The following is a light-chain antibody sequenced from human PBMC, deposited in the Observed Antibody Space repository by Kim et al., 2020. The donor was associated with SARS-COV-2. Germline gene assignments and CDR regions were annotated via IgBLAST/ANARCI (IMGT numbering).Light chain of an antibody. J-gene: IGLJ1*01. CDR2: EVS. CDR3: YSYAGSSTYV. Sequence: QSALTQPASVSGSPGQSITISCTGTSSDVGSYNLVSWYQQHPGKAPKLMIYEVSKRPSGVSNRFSGSKSGNTASPTISGLQAEDEADYYCYSYAGSSTYVFGTGTKVTVL. CDR1: SSDVGSYNL. V-gene: IGLV2-23*02.